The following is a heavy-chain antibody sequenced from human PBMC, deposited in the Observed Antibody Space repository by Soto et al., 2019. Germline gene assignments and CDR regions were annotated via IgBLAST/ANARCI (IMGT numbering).Heavy chain of an antibody. CDR1: GFTFSSYD. D-gene: IGHD2-2*01. CDR2: IKQDGSEK. CDR3: ARDSLGYCTSTSCYWSEDY. V-gene: IGHV3-7*05. Sequence: EVQLVESGGGLVQPGGSLRLSCAASGFTFSSYDMHWVRQPTGKGLEWVANIKQDGSEKYYVDSVKGRFTISRDNAKNSLYLQMNSLRAEDTAVYYCARDSLGYCTSTSCYWSEDYWGQGTLVTVSS. J-gene: IGHJ4*02.